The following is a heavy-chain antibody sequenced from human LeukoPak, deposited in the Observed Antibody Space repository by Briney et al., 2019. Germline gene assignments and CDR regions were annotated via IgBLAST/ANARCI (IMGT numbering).Heavy chain of an antibody. J-gene: IGHJ6*02. CDR2: IYSSGTT. CDR1: GGSIRGFY. Sequence: SETLSLTCTVSGGSIRGFYRNWIRQPPGKGLEWIGHIYSSGTTDYNPSLKSRVTISVDTSKSQFSLKLTSVTAADTAVYYCARAGGGCSRTSCPIPYYGLDVWGQGTTVTVSS. V-gene: IGHV4-59*01. CDR3: ARAGGGCSRTSCPIPYYGLDV. D-gene: IGHD2-2*01.